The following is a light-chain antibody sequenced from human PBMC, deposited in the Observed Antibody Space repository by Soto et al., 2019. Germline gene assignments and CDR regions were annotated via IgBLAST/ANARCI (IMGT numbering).Light chain of an antibody. CDR1: QSVSSR. CDR2: GAS. V-gene: IGKV3-15*01. Sequence: EIAMTQSPATLSVSPGERVTPSCRASQSVSSRLAWYHQKPGQSPRLLIYGASTRATGVPARFSGSGSGTEFNLTISSLRSEDVAVYYCHHYYRWPWTFGQGTKVDI. J-gene: IGKJ1*01. CDR3: HHYYRWPWT.